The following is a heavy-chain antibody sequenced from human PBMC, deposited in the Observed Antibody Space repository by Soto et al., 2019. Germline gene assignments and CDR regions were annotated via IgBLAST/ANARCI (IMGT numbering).Heavy chain of an antibody. CDR1: GFTFSSYA. CDR2: ISGSGGST. V-gene: IGHV3-23*01. J-gene: IGHJ4*02. D-gene: IGHD5-18*01. CDR3: AKDAGYSYGSPSNYFDY. Sequence: PGGSLRLSCAASGFTFSSYAMSWVRQAPGKGLEWVSAISGSGGSTYYADSVKGRFTISRDNSKNTLYLQMNSLRAEDTAVYYCAKDAGYSYGSPSNYFDYWGQGTLVTVSS.